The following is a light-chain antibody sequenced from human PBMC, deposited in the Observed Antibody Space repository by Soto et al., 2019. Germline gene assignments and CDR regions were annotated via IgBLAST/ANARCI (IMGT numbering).Light chain of an antibody. CDR3: SSYTYHSTRV. CDR2: DVT. CDR1: SSDVGGYDY. J-gene: IGLJ1*01. Sequence: QSALTQPASVSGSPGQSITISCTGTSSDVGGYDYVSWYQQHPGKAPKLMIYDVTNRPSGVSNRFSGSKSGNTASLTISGLQAEDEADYYCSSYTYHSTRVFGTGTKLTVL. V-gene: IGLV2-14*01.